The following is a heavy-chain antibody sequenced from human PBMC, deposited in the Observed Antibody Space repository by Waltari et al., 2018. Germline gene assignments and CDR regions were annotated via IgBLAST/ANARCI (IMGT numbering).Heavy chain of an antibody. D-gene: IGHD4-17*01. CDR3: ARDHTIYGDYSSDL. J-gene: IGHJ4*02. CDR1: GYAFNTYA. CDR2: INTDTGHP. V-gene: IGHV7-4-1*02. Sequence: QVQLVQSGSEVKKPGASVKVSCKASGYAFNTYAINWVRRAPGQGLQWMGWINTDTGHPTYAPGFTGRFVFSLDTSVTTTFLQISDLRAEDTAVYFCARDHTIYGDYSSDLWGQGALVTVSS.